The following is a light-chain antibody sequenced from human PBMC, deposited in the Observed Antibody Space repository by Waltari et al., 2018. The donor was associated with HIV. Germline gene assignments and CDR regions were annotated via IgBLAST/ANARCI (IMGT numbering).Light chain of an antibody. CDR3: QSAGSSGTSVI. V-gene: IGLV3-25*03. CDR1: DLANQY. CDR2: RDN. Sequence: SSDLTQARSVSVSPGQPASITCSVHDLANQYVSWYREKAVQAPVLVIHRDNERPLGIPERISGSKSGILATLTISGVLAEDEADYFCQSAGSSGTSVIFGGGTTLTVL. J-gene: IGLJ2*01.